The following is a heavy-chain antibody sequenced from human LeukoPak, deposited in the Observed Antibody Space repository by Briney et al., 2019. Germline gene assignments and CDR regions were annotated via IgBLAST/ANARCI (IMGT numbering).Heavy chain of an antibody. V-gene: IGHV3-23*01. J-gene: IGHJ4*02. D-gene: IGHD1-26*01. CDR1: GFTFSSYA. CDR2: ISGSGGST. CDR3: ANLASYLTTYDY. Sequence: GGSLRLSCAASGFTFSSYAMSWVRQAPGKGLEWVSAISGSGGSTYYADSVKGRFTISRGNSKNTLYLQMNSLRAEDTAVYYCANLASYLTTYDYWGQGTLVTVSS.